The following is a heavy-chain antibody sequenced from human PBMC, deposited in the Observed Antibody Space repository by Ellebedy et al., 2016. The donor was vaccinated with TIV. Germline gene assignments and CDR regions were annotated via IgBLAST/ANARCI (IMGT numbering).Heavy chain of an antibody. CDR3: ARGSGKYAWFDP. D-gene: IGHD1-26*01. CDR1: GYPFTTYG. CDR2: INPSSGNR. J-gene: IGHJ5*02. V-gene: IGHV1-8*03. Sequence: AASVKVSCKASGYPFTTYGIFWLRQASGQGLEWIGWINPSSGNRGYANNVQGRVTISRNNTLTTAYLELTDLTFEDTALYFCARGSGKYAWFDPWGQGTLVTVSS.